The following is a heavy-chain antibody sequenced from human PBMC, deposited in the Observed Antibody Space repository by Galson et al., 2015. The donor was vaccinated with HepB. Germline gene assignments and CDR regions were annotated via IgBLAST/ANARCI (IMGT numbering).Heavy chain of an antibody. CDR3: ARGMSDFNY. Sequence: SVKVSCKASGYTFTSYHMHWVRQAPGQGLEWMGIINPSGGSTSYTQKFQGRVTMTRDTSTSTVYMELSSLGSKDTAVYYCARGMSDFNYWGQGTLVTVSS. CDR1: GYTFTSYH. CDR2: INPSGGST. J-gene: IGHJ4*02. V-gene: IGHV1-46*01.